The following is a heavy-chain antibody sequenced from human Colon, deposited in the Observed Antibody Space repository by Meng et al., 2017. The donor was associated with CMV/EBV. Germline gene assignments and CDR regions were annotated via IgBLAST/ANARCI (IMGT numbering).Heavy chain of an antibody. J-gene: IGHJ4*02. CDR2: IKRIDDGGAT. D-gene: IGHD3/OR15-3a*01. V-gene: IGHV3-15*01. CDR3: TLWTGTSYWRGWAPPDC. Sequence: EVHLVESXXGXVXXGGXFRLSCVVSGSTFTNAWMTWVRQAPGKGLEWVGHIKRIDDGGATDYATPVKGRFTISRDDSKSTVYLQMNSLNSDDTAVYYCTLWTGTSYWRGWAPPDCWGQGTLVTVSS. CDR1: GSTFTNAW.